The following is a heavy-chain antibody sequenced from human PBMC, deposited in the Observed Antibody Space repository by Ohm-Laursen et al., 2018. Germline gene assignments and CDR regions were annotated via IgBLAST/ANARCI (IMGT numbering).Heavy chain of an antibody. CDR1: GFTFSSYA. CDR3: GKGYSGGPGHGNYFDP. D-gene: IGHD3-10*01. J-gene: IGHJ5*02. V-gene: IGHV3-23*01. Sequence: SLGLSCAASGFTFSSYAMSWVPQLPKKGREGASTLTGRGRSTYYADSVKGRFTVSRDNSKNTLFVQMNSLRVEDTAMYFCGKGYSGGPGHGNYFDPWGQGTLVTVSS. CDR2: LTGRGRST.